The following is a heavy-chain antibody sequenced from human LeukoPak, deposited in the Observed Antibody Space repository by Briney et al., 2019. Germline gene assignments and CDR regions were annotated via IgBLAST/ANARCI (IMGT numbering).Heavy chain of an antibody. V-gene: IGHV4-61*02. J-gene: IGHJ4*02. CDR1: GGSITSGSYY. CDR2: IYTSGST. Sequence: PSETLSLTCTVSGGSITSGSYYWSWIRQPAGKGLEWIGRIYTSGSTDYNPSLTSRVTISLDTSKNQFSLKLSSVTAADTAVYYCARSGRDSSGWMGYWGQGTLVTVSS. D-gene: IGHD6-25*01. CDR3: ARSGRDSSGWMGY.